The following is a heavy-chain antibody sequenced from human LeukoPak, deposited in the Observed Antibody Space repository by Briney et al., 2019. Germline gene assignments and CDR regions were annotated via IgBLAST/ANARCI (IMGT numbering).Heavy chain of an antibody. CDR2: ISGSGGST. Sequence: GGSLRLSCAASGFTFRRSAMNWVRQAPGKGMEWVSAISGSGGSTYSADSVKGRFTISRDNSKNTLYLQMNSLRAEDTAVYYCARSTTVTTCFDYWGQGTLVTVSS. J-gene: IGHJ4*02. V-gene: IGHV3-23*01. CDR3: ARSTTVTTCFDY. D-gene: IGHD4-17*01. CDR1: GFTFRRSA.